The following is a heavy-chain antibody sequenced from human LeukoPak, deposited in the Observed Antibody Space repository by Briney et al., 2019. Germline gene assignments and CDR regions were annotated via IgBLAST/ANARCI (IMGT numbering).Heavy chain of an antibody. Sequence: SEALSLTCTVSGGSITSGSYYWTWIRQPAGKGLEWVGRIRSSGSTNYNPSLNSRVTVSADTSNNQFSLKLSSVTAADTAIYYCATSASSGSNYFDPWGQGILVTVSS. CDR3: ATSASSGSNYFDP. CDR2: IRSSGST. D-gene: IGHD4/OR15-4a*01. CDR1: GGSITSGSYY. J-gene: IGHJ5*02. V-gene: IGHV4-61*02.